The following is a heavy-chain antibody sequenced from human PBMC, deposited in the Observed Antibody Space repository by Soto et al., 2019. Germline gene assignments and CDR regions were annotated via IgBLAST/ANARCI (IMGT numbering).Heavy chain of an antibody. Sequence: LSLTCDGSGASISSGGYSWSWIRRPPGAALEWIGYVYPGGTTYYTPSLKSRLSMSVDRSANQVSLRLRSVTAADTAIYYCARTYSRISADFDLWGQGTLVTVSS. D-gene: IGHD5-18*01. CDR2: VYPGGTT. J-gene: IGHJ4*02. CDR3: ARTYSRISADFDL. V-gene: IGHV4-30-2*01. CDR1: GASISSGGYS.